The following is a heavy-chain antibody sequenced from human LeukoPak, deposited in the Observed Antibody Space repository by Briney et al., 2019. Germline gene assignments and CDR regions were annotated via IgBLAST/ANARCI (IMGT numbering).Heavy chain of an antibody. D-gene: IGHD3-22*01. V-gene: IGHV3-23*01. CDR2: ISGSGGST. Sequence: PGGSLRLSCAASGFTFSSYAMSWVRQAPGKGLEWVSAISGSGGSTYYADSVKGRFTISRDNSKNTLYLQMNSLRAEDTAVYYCAKFPYDSSGYYEDYWGQGTLVTVSS. J-gene: IGHJ4*02. CDR1: GFTFSSYA. CDR3: AKFPYDSSGYYEDY.